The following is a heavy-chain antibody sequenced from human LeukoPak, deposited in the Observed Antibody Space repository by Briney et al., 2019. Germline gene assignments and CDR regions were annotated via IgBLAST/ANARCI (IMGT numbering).Heavy chain of an antibody. D-gene: IGHD2-2*01. CDR3: ARSTLSSTSCFRLALCYYYGMDV. CDR1: GFTFSSYW. Sequence: PGGSLRLSCAASGFTFSSYWMSWVRQAPGKGLEWVANIKRDGSEKYYVDSVKGRFTISRDNAKNSLYLQMNSLRAEDTAVYYCARSTLSSTSCFRLALCYYYGMDVWGQGTTVTVSS. J-gene: IGHJ6*02. V-gene: IGHV3-7*03. CDR2: IKRDGSEK.